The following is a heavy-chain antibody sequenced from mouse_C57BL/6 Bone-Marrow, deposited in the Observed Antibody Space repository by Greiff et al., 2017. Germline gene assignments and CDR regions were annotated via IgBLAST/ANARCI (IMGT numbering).Heavy chain of an antibody. V-gene: IGHV7-1*01. J-gene: IGHJ1*03. CDR1: GFTFSDFY. CDR3: ARAPSYYYWYFDV. Sequence: EVKVVESGGGLVQSGRSLRLSCATSGFTFSDFYMEWVRQAPGKGLEWIAASRNKANDYTTEYSASVKGRFIVSRDTSQSILYLQMNALRAEDTAIYYCARAPSYYYWYFDVWGTGTTVTVSS. CDR2: SRNKANDYTT. D-gene: IGHD1-1*01.